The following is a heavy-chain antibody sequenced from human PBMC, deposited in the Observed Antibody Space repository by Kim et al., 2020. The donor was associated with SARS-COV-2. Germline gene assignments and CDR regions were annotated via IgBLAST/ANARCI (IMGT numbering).Heavy chain of an antibody. CDR3: AGDPHWANSDS. CDR1: GFTFSSLW. J-gene: IGHJ4*02. CDR2: IRADGSAQ. Sequence: GGSLRLSCTGSGFTFSSLWMTWVRQAPGEGLEWVALIRADGSAQYYVDSVKGRFTISRDNARNSLYLQMNSLKVEDTAVYYCAGDPHWANSDSWGQGTLVTVSS. D-gene: IGHD7-27*01. V-gene: IGHV3-7*01.